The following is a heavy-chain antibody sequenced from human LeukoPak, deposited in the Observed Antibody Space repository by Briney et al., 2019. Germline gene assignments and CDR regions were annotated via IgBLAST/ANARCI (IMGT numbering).Heavy chain of an antibody. CDR2: IYSSGST. J-gene: IGHJ4*02. D-gene: IGHD1-26*01. Sequence: SETLSLTCTVSGGSISNYYWSWIRQPAGKGLEWIGRIYSSGSTTYNPSLESWVTMSVDTSKNQFSLKLTSVTAADTAVYFCARGLYSGSYGGDYWGQGTLVTVSS. CDR3: ARGLYSGSYGGDY. V-gene: IGHV4-4*07. CDR1: GGSISNYY.